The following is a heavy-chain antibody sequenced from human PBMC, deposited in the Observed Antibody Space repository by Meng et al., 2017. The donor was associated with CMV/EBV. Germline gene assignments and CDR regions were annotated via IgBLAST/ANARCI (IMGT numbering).Heavy chain of an antibody. CDR3: AREGSPSIYDYVWGSYRYTPTPDGMDV. Sequence: GESLKISCAASGFTFSDYYMSWIRQAPGKGLEWVSYISSSGSTIYYADSVKGRFTISRDNAKNSLYLQMNSLRAEDTAVYYCAREGSPSIYDYVWGSYRYTPTPDGMDVWGQGTTVTVSS. CDR2: ISSSGSTI. V-gene: IGHV3-11*01. D-gene: IGHD3-16*02. J-gene: IGHJ6*02. CDR1: GFTFSDYY.